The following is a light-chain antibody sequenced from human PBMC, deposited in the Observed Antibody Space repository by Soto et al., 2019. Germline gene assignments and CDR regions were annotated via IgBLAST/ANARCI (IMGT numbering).Light chain of an antibody. V-gene: IGKV3-20*01. Sequence: EIVLTQSPGTLSLSPGERATLSCRASQSVSSNYLAWYQQKPGQAPRVLIYGASSRATGIPDRFSGGGSGTDFTLTISRLEAEDFAVYYCQQYGSSLFTFGPGTKVDIK. CDR2: GAS. CDR3: QQYGSSLFT. J-gene: IGKJ3*01. CDR1: QSVSSNY.